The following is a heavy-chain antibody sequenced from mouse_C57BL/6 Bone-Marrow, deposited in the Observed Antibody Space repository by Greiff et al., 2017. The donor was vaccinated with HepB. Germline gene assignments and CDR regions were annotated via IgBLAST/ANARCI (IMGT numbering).Heavy chain of an antibody. Sequence: EVQLQQSVAELVRPGASVKLSCTASGFNIKDDYMHWVKQRPEQGLEWIGWIDPENGDTEYASKFQGKATITADTSSNTAYLQLSSLTSEDTAVYYCTTVYDGYFLYAMDYWGQGTSVTVSS. J-gene: IGHJ4*01. CDR2: IDPENGDT. CDR3: TTVYDGYFLYAMDY. D-gene: IGHD2-3*01. CDR1: GFNIKDDY. V-gene: IGHV14-4*01.